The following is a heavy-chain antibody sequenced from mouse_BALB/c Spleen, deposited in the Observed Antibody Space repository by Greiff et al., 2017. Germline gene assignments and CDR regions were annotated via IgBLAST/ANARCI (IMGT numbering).Heavy chain of an antibody. CDR3: ARDQGLPRYFDV. Sequence: VKLVESGPGLVAPSQSLSITCTVSGFSLTSYGVHWVRQPPGKGLEWLGVIWAGGSTNYNSALMSRLSISKDNSKSQVFLKMNSLQTDDTAMYYCARDQGLPRYFDVWGAGTTVTVSS. V-gene: IGHV2-9*02. J-gene: IGHJ1*01. CDR2: IWAGGST. CDR1: GFSLTSYG. D-gene: IGHD2-2*01.